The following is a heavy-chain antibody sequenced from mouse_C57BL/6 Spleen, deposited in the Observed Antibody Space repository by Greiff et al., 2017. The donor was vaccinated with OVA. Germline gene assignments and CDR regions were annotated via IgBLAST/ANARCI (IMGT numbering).Heavy chain of an antibody. J-gene: IGHJ4*01. CDR3: AGYLYAMDY. CDR2: IHPNSGST. Sequence: QVQLKESGAELVKPGASVKLSCKASGYTFTSYWMHWVKQRPGQGLEWIGMIHPNSGSTNYNEKFKSKATLTVDKSSSTAYMQLSSLTSEDSAVYYCAGYLYAMDYWGQGTSVTVSS. CDR1: GYTFTSYW. D-gene: IGHD2-2*01. V-gene: IGHV1-64*01.